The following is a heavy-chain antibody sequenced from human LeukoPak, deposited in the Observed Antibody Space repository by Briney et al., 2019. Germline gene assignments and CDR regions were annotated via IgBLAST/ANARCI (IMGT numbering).Heavy chain of an antibody. Sequence: GASVKVSCKASGYTFTSYYMHWVRQAPGQGLEWMGIINPSGGSTSYAQKFQGRVTMTRDTSTSTVYMELSSLRSEDTAVYYCARGPTRLRIVVVVAAFDYWGQGTLVTVSS. D-gene: IGHD2-15*01. J-gene: IGHJ4*02. CDR1: GYTFTSYY. CDR2: INPSGGST. V-gene: IGHV1-46*01. CDR3: ARGPTRLRIVVVVAAFDY.